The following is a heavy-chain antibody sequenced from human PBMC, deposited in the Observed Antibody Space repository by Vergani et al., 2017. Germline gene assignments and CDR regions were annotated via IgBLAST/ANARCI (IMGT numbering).Heavy chain of an antibody. CDR1: GGSFSGYY. CDR3: ARGLGMVYSGYDYSRSDY. CDR2: INHSGST. V-gene: IGHV4-34*01. D-gene: IGHD5-12*01. Sequence: QVQLQQWGAGLLKPSETLSLTCAVYGGSFSGYYWSWIRQPPGKGLEWIGEINHSGSTNYNPSLKSRVTISVDTSKNQFSLKLSSVTAADTAVYCCARGLGMVYSGYDYSRSDYWGQGTLVTVSS. J-gene: IGHJ4*02.